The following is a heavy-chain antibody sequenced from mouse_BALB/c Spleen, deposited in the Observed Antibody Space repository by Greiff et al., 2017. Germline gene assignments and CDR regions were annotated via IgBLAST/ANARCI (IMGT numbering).Heavy chain of an antibody. J-gene: IGHJ4*01. D-gene: IGHD1-1*01. V-gene: IGHV2-5-1*01. CDR1: GFSLTRYG. CDR3: ATYYGSSYGAMDY. Sequence: QVQLQQSGPSLVQPSQSLSITCTVSGFSLTRYGVHWVRQSPGKGLEWLGVIWRGGSTDYNAAFMSRLSITKDNSKSQVFFKMNSLQADDTAIYYCATYYGSSYGAMDYWGQGTSVTVSS. CDR2: IWRGGST.